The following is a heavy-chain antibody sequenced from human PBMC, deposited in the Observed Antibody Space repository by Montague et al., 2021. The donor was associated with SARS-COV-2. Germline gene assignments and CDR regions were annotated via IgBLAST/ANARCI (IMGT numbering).Heavy chain of an antibody. J-gene: IGHJ3*01. CDR1: GFSFNTYT. CDR2: ISSRSYFI. V-gene: IGHV3-21*01. CDR3: ARDEAGYDDSHNAFDV. Sequence: SLRLSCAASGFSFNTYTMDWVRQAPGKGLEWVSVISSRSYFIYYADSVKGRFTVSRDNDKKSLYLEMNSLRAEDTALYYCARDEAGYDDSHNAFDVWGQGTMVIVSS. D-gene: IGHD3-22*01.